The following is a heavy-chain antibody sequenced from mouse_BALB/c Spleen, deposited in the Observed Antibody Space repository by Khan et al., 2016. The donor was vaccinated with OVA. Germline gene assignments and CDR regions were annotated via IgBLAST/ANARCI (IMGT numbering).Heavy chain of an antibody. CDR3: ARTARIKY. CDR1: GYSITSGYG. J-gene: IGHJ2*01. Sequence: EVKLEVSGPGLVKPSQSLSLTCTVTGYSITSGYGWNWIRQFPGNKLEWMGYISYSGSTNYNPSPKSRISITRDTSKNQFFLQLNSVTTEDTATYYCARTARIKYWGQGTTLTVSS. D-gene: IGHD1-2*01. V-gene: IGHV3-2*02. CDR2: ISYSGST.